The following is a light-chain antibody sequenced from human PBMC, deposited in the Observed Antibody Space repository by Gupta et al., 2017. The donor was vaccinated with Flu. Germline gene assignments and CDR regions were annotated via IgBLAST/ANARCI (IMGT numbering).Light chain of an antibody. CDR3: AAWDASLKGV. CDR2: SNN. V-gene: IGLV1-44*01. Sequence: ISSNNQRPSGVPDRFSGSKSGTSASLAISGLQSEDEAYYYCAAWDASLKGVFGTGTKVTVL. J-gene: IGLJ1*01.